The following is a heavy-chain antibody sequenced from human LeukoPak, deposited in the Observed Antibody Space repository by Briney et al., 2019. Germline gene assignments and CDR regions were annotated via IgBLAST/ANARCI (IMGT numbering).Heavy chain of an antibody. CDR1: GFTFRSYW. Sequence: GGSLRLSCAASGFTFRSYWMSWVRQAPGRGLEWVANIHQDASEIRYVDSVKGRFTISRDNAKNSLYLQMNSLRAEDTAIYYCARVGSSWDLLDYWGRGTLVTVSS. CDR2: IHQDASEI. V-gene: IGHV3-7*01. CDR3: ARVGSSWDLLDY. D-gene: IGHD6-13*01. J-gene: IGHJ4*02.